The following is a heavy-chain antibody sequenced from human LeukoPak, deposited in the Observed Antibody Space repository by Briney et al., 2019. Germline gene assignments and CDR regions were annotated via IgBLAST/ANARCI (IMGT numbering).Heavy chain of an antibody. J-gene: IGHJ4*02. CDR2: IYTSGST. Sequence: SETLSLTCTVSGGSISSGSYYWSWIRQPAGKGLEWIGRIYTSGSTNYNPSLKSRVTISVDTPKNQFSLKLSSVTAADTAVYYCARGYSYALSTDPYYYFDYWGQGTLVTVSS. CDR1: GGSISSGSYY. CDR3: ARGYSYALSTDPYYYFDY. V-gene: IGHV4-61*02. D-gene: IGHD5-18*01.